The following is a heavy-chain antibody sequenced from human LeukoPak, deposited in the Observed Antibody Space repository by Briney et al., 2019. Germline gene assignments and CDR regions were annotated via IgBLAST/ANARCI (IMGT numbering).Heavy chain of an antibody. Sequence: GGSLRLSCAASGFTFSSYAMSWVRQAPGKGLEGVSVIGSGGPTYYADSVKGRFTISRDHSKNTLYLQMNILRAEDAAVYYCARSGAGGWSVFDSWGQGTLVTVSS. CDR2: IGSGGPT. CDR1: GFTFSSYA. CDR3: ARSGAGGWSVFDS. D-gene: IGHD6-19*01. V-gene: IGHV3-23*01. J-gene: IGHJ4*02.